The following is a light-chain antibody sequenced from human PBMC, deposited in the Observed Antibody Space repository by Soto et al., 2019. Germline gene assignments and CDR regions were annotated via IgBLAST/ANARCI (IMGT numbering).Light chain of an antibody. Sequence: NFMLTQPHSVSESPGKTVTISCTRSSGSIASNYVQWYQQRPGSSPTTVIYEDNQRPSGVPDRFSGSIDSSSKSASLTISGLKTEDEADYYCQSYDSSNRVFGGGTKVTVL. CDR2: EDN. V-gene: IGLV6-57*01. J-gene: IGLJ3*02. CDR1: SGSIASNY. CDR3: QSYDSSNRV.